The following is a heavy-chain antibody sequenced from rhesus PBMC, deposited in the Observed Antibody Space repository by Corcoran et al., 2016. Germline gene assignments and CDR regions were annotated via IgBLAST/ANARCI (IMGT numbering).Heavy chain of an antibody. V-gene: IGHV4-81*01. Sequence: QVQLQESGPGLVKPSETLSLTCAVSGYSISGYYWSWIRQAPGKGLEWNGNIDDKIAGTNYNPSLKRNITISKDTSKKQFSLKLRSVTAADTAVYYCARGGSGWSDCYGLDSWGQGVVVTVSS. CDR1: GYSISGYY. CDR3: ARGGSGWSDCYGLDS. CDR2: IDDKIAGT. D-gene: IGHD6S26*01. J-gene: IGHJ6*01.